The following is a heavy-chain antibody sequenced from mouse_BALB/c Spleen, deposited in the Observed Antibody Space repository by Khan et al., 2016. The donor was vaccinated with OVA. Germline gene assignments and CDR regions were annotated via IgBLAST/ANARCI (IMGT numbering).Heavy chain of an antibody. CDR3: ARDGSRYNYAMDY. D-gene: IGHD2-3*01. CDR2: ISSSGST. J-gene: IGHJ4*01. CDR1: GYSITSDYA. Sequence: EVKLLESGPGLAKPSQSLSLTCTVTGYSITSDYAWNWIRQFPGNKLEWMGYISSSGSTNYNPALKSRISITRDTSKNQFFLQLNSVTTEDTATYYCARDGSRYNYAMDYWGQGTSVTVSS. V-gene: IGHV3-2*02.